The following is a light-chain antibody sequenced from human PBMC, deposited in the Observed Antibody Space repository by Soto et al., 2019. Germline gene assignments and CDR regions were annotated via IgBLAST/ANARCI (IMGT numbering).Light chain of an antibody. V-gene: IGKV1-39*01. CDR1: QNVNRY. Sequence: IQLTQSPSSLSASVGDRVTITCRTSQNVNRYLNWYQEQPGKAPKLLIYAASILQSGVPSRLSGSGSGTDFTLAISSLQPEDFTTYYCQQSYGIPQTFGPGTKVDIK. J-gene: IGKJ1*01. CDR2: AAS. CDR3: QQSYGIPQT.